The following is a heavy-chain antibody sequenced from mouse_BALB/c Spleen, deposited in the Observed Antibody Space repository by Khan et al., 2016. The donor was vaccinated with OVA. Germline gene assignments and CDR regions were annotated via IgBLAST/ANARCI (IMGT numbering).Heavy chain of an antibody. V-gene: IGHV5-17*02. D-gene: IGHD2-5*01. CDR1: GFTFSSYG. CDR3: ATSYSNGYYMDY. J-gene: IGHJ2*01. CDR2: ISGDSNTI. Sequence: EVELVESGGGLVQPGGSRKLSCAASGFTFSSYGMHWVRQAPERGLEWVAYISGDSNTIYYADTVKGRFTISRDNPRNTLFLQMTSLMSEDTAMYYCATSYSNGYYMDYWGPGTTLTVSA.